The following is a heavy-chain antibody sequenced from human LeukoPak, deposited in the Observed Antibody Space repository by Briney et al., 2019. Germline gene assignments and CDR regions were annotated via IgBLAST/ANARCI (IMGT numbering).Heavy chain of an antibody. CDR2: ISYDGSNK. V-gene: IGHV3-30-3*01. CDR3: ARADGGLWFGGLGLFDY. D-gene: IGHD3-10*01. Sequence: QPGRSLRLSCAASGFTFSSYAMHWVRQAPGKGLEWVAVISYDGSNKYYADSVKGRFTISRDNSKNTLYLQMNSLRAEDMAVYYCARADGGLWFGGLGLFDYWGQGTLVTVSS. CDR1: GFTFSSYA. J-gene: IGHJ4*02.